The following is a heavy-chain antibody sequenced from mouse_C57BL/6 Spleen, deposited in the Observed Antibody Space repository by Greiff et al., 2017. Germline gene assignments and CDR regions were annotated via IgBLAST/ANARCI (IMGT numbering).Heavy chain of an antibody. CDR3: ARRGDYGYDGGFAY. J-gene: IGHJ3*01. D-gene: IGHD2-2*01. Sequence: VQLQQPGAELVRPGSSVKLSCKASGYTFTSYWMHWVKQRPIQGLEWIGNIDPSDSETHYNQKFKDKATLTVDKSSSTAYMQLSSLTSEDSAVYSCARRGDYGYDGGFAYWGQGTLVTVSA. CDR1: GYTFTSYW. V-gene: IGHV1-52*01. CDR2: IDPSDSET.